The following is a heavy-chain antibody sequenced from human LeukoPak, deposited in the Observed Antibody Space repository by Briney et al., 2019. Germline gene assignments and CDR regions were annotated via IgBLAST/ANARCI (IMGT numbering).Heavy chain of an antibody. CDR1: GFTFSSYW. D-gene: IGHD3-22*01. Sequence: GGSLRLSCAASGFTFSSYWMSWVRQAPAKGLEWVANIKQDGSEKYYVDSVKGRFTISRDNSKNTLYLQMNSLRAEDTAVYYCARDASSGYSYYFDYWGQGTLVTVSS. CDR3: ARDASSGYSYYFDY. J-gene: IGHJ4*02. CDR2: IKQDGSEK. V-gene: IGHV3-7*03.